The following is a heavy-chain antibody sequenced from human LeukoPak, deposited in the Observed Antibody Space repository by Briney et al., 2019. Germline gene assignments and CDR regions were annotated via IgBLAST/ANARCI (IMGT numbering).Heavy chain of an antibody. D-gene: IGHD5-24*01. CDR2: IRSKAYGGTT. CDR1: GFTFGDYA. Sequence: GGSLRLSCTASGFTFGDYAMSWFRQAPGKGLEWVGFIRSKAYGGTTEYAASVKGRFTISRDDSKSIAYLQMNSLKTEDTAVYYCTRETPLQSRYYFEYWGQGTLVTVSS. J-gene: IGHJ4*02. CDR3: TRETPLQSRYYFEY. V-gene: IGHV3-49*03.